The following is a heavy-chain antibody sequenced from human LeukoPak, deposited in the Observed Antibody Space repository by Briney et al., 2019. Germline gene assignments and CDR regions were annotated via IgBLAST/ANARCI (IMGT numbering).Heavy chain of an antibody. V-gene: IGHV3-7*03. CDR1: GFTFSSYW. J-gene: IGHJ4*02. CDR2: IKQDGSEK. Sequence: PGGSLRLSCAASGFTFSSYWMSWVRQAPGKGLEWVANIKQDGSEKYYVDSVKGRFTISRDNAKNSLYLQMNSLRAEDTAVYYCARDPTYYGDYPFFPDYWGQGTLVTVSS. D-gene: IGHD4-17*01. CDR3: ARDPTYYGDYPFFPDY.